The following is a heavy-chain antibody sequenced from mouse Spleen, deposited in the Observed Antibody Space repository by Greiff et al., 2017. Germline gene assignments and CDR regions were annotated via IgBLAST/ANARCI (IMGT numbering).Heavy chain of an antibody. CDR2: ISYDGSN. V-gene: IGHV3-6*01. CDR1: GYSITSGYY. CDR3: ASGGNY. Sequence: EVQLVESGPGLVKPFQSLSLTCSVTGYSITSGYYWNWIRQFPGNKLEWMGYISYDGSNNYNPSLKNRISITRDTSKNQFFLKLNSVTTEDTASYYCASGGNYWGQGTSVTVSS. J-gene: IGHJ4*01.